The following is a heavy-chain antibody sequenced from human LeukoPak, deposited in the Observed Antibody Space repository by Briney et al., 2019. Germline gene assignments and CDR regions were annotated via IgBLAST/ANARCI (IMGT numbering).Heavy chain of an antibody. Sequence: PGGSLRLSCAASGFIFSSYAMSWVRQAPGKGLEWVSAISRSGENTYYADSVKGRFTISRDNSNNTLYLQMNSLRADDTAVYYCAGLDAAMPDAFDIWGQGTTVTVSS. CDR1: GFIFSSYA. CDR3: AGLDAAMPDAFDI. D-gene: IGHD5-18*01. J-gene: IGHJ3*02. CDR2: ISRSGENT. V-gene: IGHV3-23*01.